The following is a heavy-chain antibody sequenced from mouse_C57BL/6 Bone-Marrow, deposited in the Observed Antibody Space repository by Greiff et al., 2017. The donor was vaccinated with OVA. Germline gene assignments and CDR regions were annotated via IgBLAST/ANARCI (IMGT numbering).Heavy chain of an antibody. V-gene: IGHV1-64*01. CDR2: IHPNSGST. D-gene: IGHD2-2*01. CDR3: ARIEWLPHYYAMDY. Sequence: QVQLQQPGAELVKPGASVKLSCKASGYTFTSYWMHWVKQRPGQGLEWIGMIHPNSGSTNYNEKFKSKATLTVDNSSSTAYMQLSSLTSGDSAVYYCARIEWLPHYYAMDYCGQGTSVTVSS. CDR1: GYTFTSYW. J-gene: IGHJ4*01.